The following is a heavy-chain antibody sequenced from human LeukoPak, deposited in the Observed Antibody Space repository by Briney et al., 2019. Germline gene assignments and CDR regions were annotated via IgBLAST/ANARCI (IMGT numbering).Heavy chain of an antibody. Sequence: PGGSLRLSCAASGFTFSNAWMNWVRQAPGKGLEWVGRIKSKTNGGTTDYAAPVKGRFTISRDDSKNTLYLQMNSLKTEDTAVYYCTTDSTMIVVVDYWGQGTLVTVSS. CDR2: IKSKTNGGTT. V-gene: IGHV3-15*07. J-gene: IGHJ4*02. CDR3: TTDSTMIVVVDY. D-gene: IGHD3-22*01. CDR1: GFTFSNAW.